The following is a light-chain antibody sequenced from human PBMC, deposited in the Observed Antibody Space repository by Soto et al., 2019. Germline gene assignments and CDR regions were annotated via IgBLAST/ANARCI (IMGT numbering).Light chain of an antibody. V-gene: IGKV3-20*01. J-gene: IGKJ1*01. CDR1: QSVSSDY. CDR3: QVGT. Sequence: VLTQSPGTLSLSPGERATLSCRASQSVSSDYLAWYQQKPGQAPRLLIYAASSRASGIPDRFSGSGSGTDFTLTISRLEPEDFAVYYCQVGTFGQGTKVDIK. CDR2: AAS.